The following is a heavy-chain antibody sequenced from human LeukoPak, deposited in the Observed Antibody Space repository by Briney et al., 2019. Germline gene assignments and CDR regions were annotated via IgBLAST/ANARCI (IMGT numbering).Heavy chain of an antibody. J-gene: IGHJ4*02. CDR2: IGESGGST. CDR3: ASAAFYDY. D-gene: IGHD2/OR15-2a*01. Sequence: PGGTLRLSCAASGFSLSSYGMSWVRQAPGKGLEWGATIGESGGSTYYADSVKGRFTISRDNSKNTLYLQMNSLRAEDTALYFCASAAFYDYWGQGTLVTVSS. CDR1: GFSLSSYG. V-gene: IGHV3-23*01.